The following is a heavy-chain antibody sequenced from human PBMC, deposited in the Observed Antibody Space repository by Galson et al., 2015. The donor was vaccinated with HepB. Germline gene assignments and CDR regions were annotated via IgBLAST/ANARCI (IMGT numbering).Heavy chain of an antibody. Sequence: SLRLSCAAFIFTFSNYAMTWVRQAPGKGLEWVSSISSSGITTYYADSVKGRFTISRDNSKNILFLQMNNLRAEDTAIYYCAKDPSLEYYYDAPYFDYWGQGTLVTVSS. CDR2: ISSSGITT. V-gene: IGHV3-23*01. CDR1: IFTFSNYA. J-gene: IGHJ4*02. D-gene: IGHD3-22*01. CDR3: AKDPSLEYYYDAPYFDY.